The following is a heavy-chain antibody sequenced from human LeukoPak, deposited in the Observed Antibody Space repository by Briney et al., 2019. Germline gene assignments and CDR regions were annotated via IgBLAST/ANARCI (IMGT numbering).Heavy chain of an antibody. J-gene: IGHJ4*02. CDR3: ARGVRNYYDSSGYYLPQTPYYFDY. D-gene: IGHD3-22*01. CDR1: GGSISSYY. CDR2: IYYSGST. V-gene: IGHV4-59*12. Sequence: SETLSLTCTVSGGSISSYYWSWIRQPPGKGLEWIGYIYYSGSTNYNPSLKSRVTISVDTSKSQFSLKLSSVTAADTAAYYCARGVRNYYDSSGYYLPQTPYYFDYWGQGTLVTVSS.